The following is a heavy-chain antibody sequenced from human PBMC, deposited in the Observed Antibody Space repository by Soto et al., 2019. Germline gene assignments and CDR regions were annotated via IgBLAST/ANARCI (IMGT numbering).Heavy chain of an antibody. CDR2: IDYSGSA. D-gene: IGHD7-27*01. J-gene: IGHJ4*02. CDR1: GGSISNYY. CDR3: ARVWGGYYFDY. V-gene: IGHV4-59*01. Sequence: QVQLQESGTGLVKPSETLSLTCTVSGGSISNYYWSWIRQPPGKGLEWIGYIDYSGSANYNPSLKSRVTISLDTSKTHLSLMLSSVTAADTAVYYCARVWGGYYFDYWGQGTLVTVSS.